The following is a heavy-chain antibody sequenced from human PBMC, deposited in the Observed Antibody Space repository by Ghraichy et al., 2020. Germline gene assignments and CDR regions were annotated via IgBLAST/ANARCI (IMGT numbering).Heavy chain of an antibody. CDR3: ARHLDFWSGYYIDY. CDR2: IYYSGNT. J-gene: IGHJ4*02. CDR1: GGSISYSNYY. V-gene: IGHV4-39*01. D-gene: IGHD3-3*01. Sequence: SETPSLTCTVSGGSISYSNYYWGWIRQPPGKGLEWIGSIYYSGNTYHNPSLKSRVIISLNTSKNQFSLKLRSVTAADTALYYCARHLDFWSGYYIDYWGQGTLVTVSS.